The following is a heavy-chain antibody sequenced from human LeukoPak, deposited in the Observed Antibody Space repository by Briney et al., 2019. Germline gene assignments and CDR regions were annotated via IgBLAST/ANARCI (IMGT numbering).Heavy chain of an antibody. J-gene: IGHJ4*02. CDR1: GFSFSNHY. Sequence: GGSLRLSCAASGFSFSNHYMRWIRQALGKGLEWVANINEDGSNKWHLGSVKGRFTVSRDNARNALYLQMNSLRVEDTAVYYCTRVIVAVPGYFDYFDFWGQGALVTVSS. D-gene: IGHD6-19*01. CDR2: INEDGSNK. CDR3: TRVIVAVPGYFDYFDF. V-gene: IGHV3-7*01.